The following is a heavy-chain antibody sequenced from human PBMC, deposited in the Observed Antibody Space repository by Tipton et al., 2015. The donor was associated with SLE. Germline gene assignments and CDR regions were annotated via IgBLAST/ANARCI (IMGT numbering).Heavy chain of an antibody. V-gene: IGHV4-61*09. CDR2: IYTSGST. Sequence: TLSLTCTVSGGSISSGSYYWSWIRQPAGKGLEWIGYIYTSGSTNYNPSLKSRVTISVDTSKNQFSLKLNSVTAADTAVYYCAREARTGQFDYWGQGTLVTVSS. J-gene: IGHJ4*02. CDR1: GGSISSGSYY. CDR3: AREARTGQFDY. D-gene: IGHD1-1*01.